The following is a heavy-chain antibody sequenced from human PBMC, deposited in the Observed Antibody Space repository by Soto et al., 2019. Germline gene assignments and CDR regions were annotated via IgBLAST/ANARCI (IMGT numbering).Heavy chain of an antibody. CDR1: ELSFSTYA. CDR2: ISGSGGST. Sequence: VQLFASGGGLVQPGGPLRLPCAASELSFSTYAMSWVRQAPGKGLEWGSDISGSGGSTFYADSVKGRFTISRDSSKSTLFLPMNSLRVDDTAVYYCAGRITVAGTLAYWGQGTLVTVSS. CDR3: AGRITVAGTLAY. J-gene: IGHJ4*02. V-gene: IGHV3-23*01. D-gene: IGHD6-19*01.